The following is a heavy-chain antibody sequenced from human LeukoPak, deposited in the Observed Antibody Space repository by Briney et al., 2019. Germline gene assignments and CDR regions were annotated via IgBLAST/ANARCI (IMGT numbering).Heavy chain of an antibody. J-gene: IGHJ3*02. CDR3: AREDIAAAETDPENAFDI. Sequence: SQTLSLTCAISGDSVSSNSAAWNWIRQSPSRGLEWLGRTYYRSKWYNDYAVSVKSRITINPDTSKNQFSLQLNSVTPEDTAVYYCAREDIAAAETDPENAFDIWGQGTMVTVSS. V-gene: IGHV6-1*01. CDR2: TYYRSKWYN. CDR1: GDSVSSNSAA. D-gene: IGHD6-13*01.